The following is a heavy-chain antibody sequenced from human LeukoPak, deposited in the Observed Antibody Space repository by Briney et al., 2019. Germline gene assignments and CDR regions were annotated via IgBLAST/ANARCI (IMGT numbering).Heavy chain of an antibody. J-gene: IGHJ4*02. CDR1: GFSFSIYA. Sequence: GGSLRLSCAASGFSFSIYAMHWVRQAPGKGLEWVSAISGSGGSTYYADSVKGRFTISRDNSKNTLYLQMNSLRAEDTAVYYCAKKVWSSSWSDYWGQGTLVTVSS. V-gene: IGHV3-23*01. D-gene: IGHD6-13*01. CDR2: ISGSGGST. CDR3: AKKVWSSSWSDY.